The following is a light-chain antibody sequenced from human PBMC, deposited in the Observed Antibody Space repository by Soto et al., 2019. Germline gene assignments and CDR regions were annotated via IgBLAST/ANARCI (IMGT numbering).Light chain of an antibody. J-gene: IGKJ5*01. CDR2: GAS. Sequence: EIVMTQSPATLSVSPGERATLSCRASQSVSSNLAWYQQKPGQAPRLLIYGASNRATGFPDRFSGSGSGTDFTLTITRLEPEDFAVYFCQQYGSSSYTFGQGTRLEIK. V-gene: IGKV3-20*01. CDR3: QQYGSSSYT. CDR1: QSVSSN.